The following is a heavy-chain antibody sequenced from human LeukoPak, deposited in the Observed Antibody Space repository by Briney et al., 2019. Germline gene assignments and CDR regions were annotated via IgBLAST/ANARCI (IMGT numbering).Heavy chain of an antibody. V-gene: IGHV4-34*01. Sequence: PSETLSLTCAVYGGSFSGYYWSWIRQPPGKGLEWIGEINHSGRTNYNPSLKSRVTISVDTSKNQFSLKLSSVTAADTAVYYCATNTAMLRYFDYWGQGTLVTVSS. D-gene: IGHD5-18*01. CDR3: ATNTAMLRYFDY. CDR2: INHSGRT. J-gene: IGHJ4*02. CDR1: GGSFSGYY.